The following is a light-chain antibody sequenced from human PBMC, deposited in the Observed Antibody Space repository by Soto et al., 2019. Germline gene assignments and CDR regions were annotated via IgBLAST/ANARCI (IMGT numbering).Light chain of an antibody. Sequence: QLVLTQSPSASASLGASVKLTCTLSSGHSSYAIAWHQQQPEKGPRYLMKLNSDDSHSKGDGIPDRFSGSSSGAERYLTISSLQSEDEADYYCQTWGTGNVVFGGGTQLTVL. J-gene: IGLJ2*01. CDR3: QTWGTGNVV. CDR2: LNSDDSH. V-gene: IGLV4-69*01. CDR1: SGHSSYA.